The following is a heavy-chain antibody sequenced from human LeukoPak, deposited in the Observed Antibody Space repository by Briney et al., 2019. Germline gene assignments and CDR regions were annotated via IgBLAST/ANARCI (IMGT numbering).Heavy chain of an antibody. D-gene: IGHD2-2*01. J-gene: IGHJ4*02. CDR2: INWSGGST. V-gene: IGHV3-20*04. CDR3: ARAPITSPFYFDY. CDR1: GFAFDEHG. Sequence: GGCLRLSCTASGFAFDEHGMSWVRQVPGKGLEWVSGINWSGGSTGYADPLRGRFTISRDNAKNSLYLQMDSLRAEDTALYYCARAPITSPFYFDYWGQGTLVTVSS.